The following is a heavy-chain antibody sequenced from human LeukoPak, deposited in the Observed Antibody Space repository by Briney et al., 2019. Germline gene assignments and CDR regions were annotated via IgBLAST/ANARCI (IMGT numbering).Heavy chain of an antibody. Sequence: GESLKISCKGSGYSFTSYWIGWVRQMPGKGLEWMGIIYPGDSDTRYSPSFQGQVTISADKSISTAYLQWSSLKASDTAMYYCVRHLYSSSPLDAFDIWGQGTMVTVSS. CDR2: IYPGDSDT. V-gene: IGHV5-51*01. J-gene: IGHJ3*02. CDR1: GYSFTSYW. D-gene: IGHD6-13*01. CDR3: VRHLYSSSPLDAFDI.